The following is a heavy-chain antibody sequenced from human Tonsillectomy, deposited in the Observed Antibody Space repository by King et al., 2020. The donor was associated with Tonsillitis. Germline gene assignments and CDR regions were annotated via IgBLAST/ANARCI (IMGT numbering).Heavy chain of an antibody. J-gene: IGHJ4*02. Sequence: VQLVESGGGVVQPGRSLRLSCAASGFTFSSYAMHWVRQAPGKGLEWVAVISYDGSNKYYADSVKGRFTISRDKSKNTLYLQMNSLRAEDTAVYYCAGVTVGGGYSYGSQGAFDYWGQGTLVTVSS. V-gene: IGHV3-30*01. D-gene: IGHD5-18*01. CDR2: ISYDGSNK. CDR1: GFTFSSYA. CDR3: AGVTVGGGYSYGSQGAFDY.